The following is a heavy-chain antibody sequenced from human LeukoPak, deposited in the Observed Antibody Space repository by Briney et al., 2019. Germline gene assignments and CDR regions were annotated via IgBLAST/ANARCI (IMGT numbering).Heavy chain of an antibody. CDR2: ISYDGSNK. Sequence: GGSLRLSCAASGFTFSSYGMHWVRQAPGKGLEWVAVISYDGSNKYYADSVKGRFTISRDNSKNTLYLQMNSLRAEDTAVYYCAKTIRYYDFWSGKDFDYWGQGTLVTVSS. CDR3: AKTIRYYDFWSGKDFDY. CDR1: GFTFSSYG. V-gene: IGHV3-30*18. D-gene: IGHD3-3*01. J-gene: IGHJ4*02.